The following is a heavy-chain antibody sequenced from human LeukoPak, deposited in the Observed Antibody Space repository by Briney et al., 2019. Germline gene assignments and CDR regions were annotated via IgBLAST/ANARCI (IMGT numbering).Heavy chain of an antibody. D-gene: IGHD3-22*01. CDR1: GGSFSGYY. V-gene: IGHV4-34*01. J-gene: IGHJ4*02. CDR2: INHSGGT. Sequence: SETLSLTCAVYGGSFSGYYWSWIRQPPGKGLEWIGEINHSGGTNYNPSLKSRVTISVDTSKNQFSLKLSSVTAADTAVYYCAGGGYYGDFDYWGQGTLVTVSS. CDR3: AGGGYYGDFDY.